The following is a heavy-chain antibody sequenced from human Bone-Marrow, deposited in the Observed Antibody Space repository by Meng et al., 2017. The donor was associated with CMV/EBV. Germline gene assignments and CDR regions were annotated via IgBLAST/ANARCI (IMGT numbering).Heavy chain of an antibody. Sequence: GGSLRLSCAASGFTFSSYAMSWVRQAPGKGLEWVSAISGSGGSTYYADSVKGRFTISRDNSKNTLYLQMNSLRAEDTAVYYCAKDDHNWNEIYYGMEVWGQGTTVTVSS. CDR2: ISGSGGST. CDR1: GFTFSSYA. CDR3: AKDDHNWNEIYYGMEV. V-gene: IGHV3-23*01. J-gene: IGHJ6*02. D-gene: IGHD1-1*01.